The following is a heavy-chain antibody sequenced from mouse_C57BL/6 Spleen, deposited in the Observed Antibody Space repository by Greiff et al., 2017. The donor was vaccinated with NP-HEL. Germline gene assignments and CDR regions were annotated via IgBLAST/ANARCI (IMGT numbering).Heavy chain of an antibody. Sequence: QVQLQQPGAELVKPGASVKLSCKASGYTFTSYWMHWVKQRPGQGLEWIGMIHPNSGSTNYNEKFNSKATLTVDKSSSTAYMQLSSLTSEDSAVYYCARDGSSLGYFDYWGQGTTLTVSS. J-gene: IGHJ2*01. CDR3: ARDGSSLGYFDY. D-gene: IGHD1-1*01. V-gene: IGHV1-64*01. CDR2: IHPNSGST. CDR1: GYTFTSYW.